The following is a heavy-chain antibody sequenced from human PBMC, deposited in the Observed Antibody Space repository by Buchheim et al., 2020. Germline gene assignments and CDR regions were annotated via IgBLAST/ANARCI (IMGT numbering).Heavy chain of an antibody. J-gene: IGHJ4*02. D-gene: IGHD1-26*01. CDR3: ANMNQWELRLGDY. CDR1: GFTFSSYG. CDR2: ISYDGSNK. Sequence: QVQLVESGGGVVQPGRSLRLSCAASGFTFSSYGMHWVRQAPGKGLEWVAVISYDGSNKYYADSVKGRFTISRDNSKNTLYLQMNSLRAEDTAVYYCANMNQWELRLGDYWGQGTL. V-gene: IGHV3-30*18.